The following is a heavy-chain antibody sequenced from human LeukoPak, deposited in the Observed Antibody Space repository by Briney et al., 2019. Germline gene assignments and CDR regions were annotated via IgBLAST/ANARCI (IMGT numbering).Heavy chain of an antibody. CDR3: ARDPAAAIKETAEYFQH. D-gene: IGHD6-13*01. Sequence: ASVKVSCKASGYTFTSYGISWVRQAPGQGLEWMGWMNPNSGNTGYAQKFQGRVTMTRNTSISTAYMELSSLRSDDTAVYYCARDPAAAIKETAEYFQHWGQGTLVTVSS. V-gene: IGHV1-8*02. CDR2: MNPNSGNT. CDR1: GYTFTSYG. J-gene: IGHJ1*01.